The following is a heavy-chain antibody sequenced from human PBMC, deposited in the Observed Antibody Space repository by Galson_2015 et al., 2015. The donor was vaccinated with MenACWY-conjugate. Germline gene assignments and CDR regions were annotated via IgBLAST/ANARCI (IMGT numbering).Heavy chain of an antibody. CDR2: IIPILGIA. D-gene: IGHD4-17*01. V-gene: IGHV1-69*04. CDR3: ARGAVTTPFYYYYGMDV. CDR1: GGTFSSYP. J-gene: IGHJ6*02. Sequence: SVKVSCKASGGTFSSYPISWVRQAPGQGLEWMGRIIPILGIANYAQKFQGRVTITADKSTSTAYMELSSLRSEDTAVYYCARGAVTTPFYYYYGMDVWGQGTTVTVSS.